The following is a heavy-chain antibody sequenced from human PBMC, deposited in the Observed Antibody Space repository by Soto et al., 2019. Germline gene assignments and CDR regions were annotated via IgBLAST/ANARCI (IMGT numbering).Heavy chain of an antibody. V-gene: IGHV4-59*01. D-gene: IGHD3-22*01. CDR3: ARGYYDSSGQSNTFDI. J-gene: IGHJ3*02. CDR2: VYYSGST. CDR1: GASISSSY. Sequence: SATLCLTSSVSGASISSSYGSWIRQSAGKGLEWIGYVYYSGSTNYNPSLKSRVTISVDTSKNQFSLKLSSVTAADTAVYYCARGYYDSSGQSNTFDIWGQGTMVPSPQ.